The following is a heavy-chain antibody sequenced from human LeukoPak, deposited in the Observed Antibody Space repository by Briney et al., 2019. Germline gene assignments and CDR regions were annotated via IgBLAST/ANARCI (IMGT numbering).Heavy chain of an antibody. Sequence: PSETLSLTCTVSGGSISSYYWSWIRQPAGKGLEWIGRIYTSGGTNYNPSLKSRVTMSVDTSKNQFSLELSSVTAADTAVYYRARASNCSSTSCYPAFDIWGQGTMVTVSS. CDR3: ARASNCSSTSCYPAFDI. D-gene: IGHD2-2*01. CDR1: GGSISSYY. V-gene: IGHV4-4*07. J-gene: IGHJ3*02. CDR2: IYTSGGT.